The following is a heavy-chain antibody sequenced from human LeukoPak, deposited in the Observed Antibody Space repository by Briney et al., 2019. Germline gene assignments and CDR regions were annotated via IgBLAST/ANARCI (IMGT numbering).Heavy chain of an antibody. V-gene: IGHV3-23*01. J-gene: IGHJ4*02. CDR2: ISGSGVNT. Sequence: PGGSLRLSCAASGFTFSSYAMSWVRQAPGKGLEWASSISGSGVNTYYVDSVKGRFTISRDNSKNTMYLQMNSLRAEDTAVYYCAKGIAAATTFDYWGQGTLVTVSS. D-gene: IGHD6-13*01. CDR1: GFTFSSYA. CDR3: AKGIAAATTFDY.